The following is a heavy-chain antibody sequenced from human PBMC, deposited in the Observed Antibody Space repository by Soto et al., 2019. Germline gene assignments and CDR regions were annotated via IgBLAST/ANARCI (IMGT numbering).Heavy chain of an antibody. CDR2: IIPIFGTA. J-gene: IGHJ4*02. CDR1: GGTFSSYA. D-gene: IGHD6-13*01. Sequence: QVQLVQSGAEVKKPGSSVKVSCKASGGTFSSYAISWVRQAPGQGLEWMGGIIPIFGTANYAQKFQGRVTITADESTSTAYMELSSLRSEDTAVYYCAREGAYRSSWYSYYFDYWGQGTLVTVSS. V-gene: IGHV1-69*01. CDR3: AREGAYRSSWYSYYFDY.